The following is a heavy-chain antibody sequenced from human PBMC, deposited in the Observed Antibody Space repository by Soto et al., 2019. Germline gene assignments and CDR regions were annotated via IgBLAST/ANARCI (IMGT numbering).Heavy chain of an antibody. CDR3: AKALRPSTVTTLMDY. CDR1: GFTFSSYG. J-gene: IGHJ4*02. D-gene: IGHD4-17*01. V-gene: IGHV3-30*18. CDR2: ISYDGSNK. Sequence: QVQLVESGGGVVQPGMSLRLSCAASGFTFSSYGMHWVRQAPGKGLEWVAVISYDGSNKYYADSVKGRFTISRDNSKNTLYLQMNSVRAEDTAVYYCAKALRPSTVTTLMDYWGQGTLVTVSS.